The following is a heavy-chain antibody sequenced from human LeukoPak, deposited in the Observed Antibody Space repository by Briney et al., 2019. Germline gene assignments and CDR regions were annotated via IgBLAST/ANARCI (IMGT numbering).Heavy chain of an antibody. V-gene: IGHV4-39*07. Sequence: PSETLSLTCTVSGGSISSSSYYWGWIRQPPGKGLEWIGSIYYSGSTYYNPSLKSRVTISVDTSKNQFSLKLSSVTAADTAVYYCARDQIAGRYYYDSSGPTPFDYWDQGTLVTVSS. CDR1: GGSISSSSYY. CDR3: ARDQIAGRYYYDSSGPTPFDY. CDR2: IYYSGST. J-gene: IGHJ4*02. D-gene: IGHD3-22*01.